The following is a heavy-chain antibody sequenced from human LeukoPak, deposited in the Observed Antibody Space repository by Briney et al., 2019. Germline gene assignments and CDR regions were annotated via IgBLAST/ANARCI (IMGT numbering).Heavy chain of an antibody. V-gene: IGHV3-33*08. CDR1: GFTFSSYG. D-gene: IGHD6-13*01. Sequence: GGSLRLSCAASGFTFSSYGMHWVRQAPGKGLEWVAVIWYDGSDKYSADSVKGRFTISRDNSKNTLNLQMNSLRAEDTAVYYCARDLHPLATAGPFDYWGQGTLVTVSS. CDR3: ARDLHPLATAGPFDY. CDR2: IWYDGSDK. J-gene: IGHJ4*02.